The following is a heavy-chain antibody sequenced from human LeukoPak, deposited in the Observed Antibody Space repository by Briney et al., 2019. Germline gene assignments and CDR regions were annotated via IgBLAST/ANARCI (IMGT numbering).Heavy chain of an antibody. CDR3: ARDHLPIVVVPAAMDN. V-gene: IGHV3-21*01. Sequence: GGSLRLSCAVSGITLSNYGMSWVRQAPGKGLEWVSSISSSSSYIYYADSVKGRFTISRDNAKNSPYLQMNSLRAEDTAVYYCARDHLPIVVVPAAMDNWGQGTLVTVSS. J-gene: IGHJ4*02. CDR1: GITLSNYG. CDR2: ISSSSSYI. D-gene: IGHD2-2*01.